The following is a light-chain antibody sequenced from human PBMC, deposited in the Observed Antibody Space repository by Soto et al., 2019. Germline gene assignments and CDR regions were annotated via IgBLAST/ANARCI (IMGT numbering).Light chain of an antibody. CDR3: LQDYNFTWT. V-gene: IGKV1-5*01. CDR2: DAS. J-gene: IGKJ1*01. CDR1: QSISSW. Sequence: DIQTTQSPSTLSASVGDRVTINCRASQSISSWLAWYQQKPGKAPKLLIFDASSLERGVPSRFSGSGSGTEFTLTISSLQPEDFATYYCLQDYNFTWTFGQGTKVDIK.